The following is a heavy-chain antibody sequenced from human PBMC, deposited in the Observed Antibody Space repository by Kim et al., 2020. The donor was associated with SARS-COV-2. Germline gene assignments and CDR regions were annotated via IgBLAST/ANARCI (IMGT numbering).Heavy chain of an antibody. CDR2: INAGNGNT. V-gene: IGHV1-3*01. D-gene: IGHD6-13*01. CDR1: GYTFTSYA. J-gene: IGHJ6*02. CDR3: ARDSSHKYYYYGMDV. Sequence: ASVKVSCKASGYTFTSYAMHWVRQAPGQRLEWMGWINAGNGNTKYSQKFQGRVTITRDTSASTAYMELSSLRSEDTAVYYCARDSSHKYYYYGMDVWGQGTTVTVSS.